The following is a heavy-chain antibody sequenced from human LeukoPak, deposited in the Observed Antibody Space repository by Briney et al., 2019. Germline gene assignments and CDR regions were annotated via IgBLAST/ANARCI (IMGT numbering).Heavy chain of an antibody. D-gene: IGHD3-16*01. CDR1: GDSITNYY. CDR2: ISYSGST. J-gene: IGHJ5*02. Sequence: SETLSLTCTVSGDSITNYYWSWIRQPPGKGLEWIAYISYSGSTKYSPSLESRVTISVDTSKNQFSLNLNSVTAADTAVYYCARVGRGDHTWGSYSFDRWGQGALVTVSS. CDR3: ARVGRGDHTWGSYSFDR. V-gene: IGHV4-59*01.